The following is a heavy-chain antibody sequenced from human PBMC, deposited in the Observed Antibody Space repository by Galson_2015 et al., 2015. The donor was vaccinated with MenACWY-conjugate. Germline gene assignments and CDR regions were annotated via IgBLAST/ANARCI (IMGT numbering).Heavy chain of an antibody. CDR3: ARHRKEPTVSLPSNWIDR. J-gene: IGHJ5*02. V-gene: IGHV3-74*01. CDR1: GFTFGSYW. CDR2: INTDGSIT. Sequence: SLRLSCAASGFTFGSYWMHWVRQAPGKGLVWVSRINTDGSITNYADSVKGRFTLSRDNAKNTLYLQMNSLRAEDTAVYYCARHRKEPTVSLPSNWIDRWGQGTPVIGSS. D-gene: IGHD4-11*01.